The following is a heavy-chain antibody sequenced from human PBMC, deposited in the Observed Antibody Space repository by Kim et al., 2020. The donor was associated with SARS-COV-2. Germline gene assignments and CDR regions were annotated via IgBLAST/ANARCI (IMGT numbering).Heavy chain of an antibody. CDR3: ARRISSGWPMYYFDY. Sequence: ASVKVSCKASGYTFTSYGISWVRQAPGQGLEWMGWISAYNGNTNYAQKLQGRVTMTTDTSTSTAYMELRSLRSDDTAVYYCARRISSGWPMYYFDYWGQGTLVTVSS. D-gene: IGHD6-19*01. CDR1: GYTFTSYG. CDR2: ISAYNGNT. V-gene: IGHV1-18*04. J-gene: IGHJ4*02.